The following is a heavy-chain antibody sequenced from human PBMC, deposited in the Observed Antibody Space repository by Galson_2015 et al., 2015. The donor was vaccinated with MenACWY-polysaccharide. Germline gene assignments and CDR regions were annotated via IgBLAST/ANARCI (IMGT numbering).Heavy chain of an antibody. CDR3: ARGGIFRYWYFDL. D-gene: IGHD3-16*01. CDR1: GFTFSSYS. Sequence: SLRLSCAASGFTFSSYSMNWVRQAPGKGLEWVSSISSSSSYIYYADSVKGRFAISRDNAKNSLYLQMNSLRAEDTAVYYCARGGIFRYWYFDLWGRGTLVTVSS. J-gene: IGHJ2*01. CDR2: ISSSSSYI. V-gene: IGHV3-21*01.